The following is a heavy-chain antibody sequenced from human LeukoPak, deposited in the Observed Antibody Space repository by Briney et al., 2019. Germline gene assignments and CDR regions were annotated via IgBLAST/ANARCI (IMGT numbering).Heavy chain of an antibody. CDR2: IYFGGST. J-gene: IGHJ4*02. CDR1: GFTFSSYW. Sequence: GSLRLSCAASGFTFSSYWMSWVRQPPGKGLEWIGSIYFGGSTYYTPALQSRVTISVDTSKNHFSLKVTSVTAADTAAYYCARIGVWFGEGNLSGYLDYWGQGTLVTVSS. V-gene: IGHV4-39*02. CDR3: ARIGVWFGEGNLSGYLDY. D-gene: IGHD3-10*01.